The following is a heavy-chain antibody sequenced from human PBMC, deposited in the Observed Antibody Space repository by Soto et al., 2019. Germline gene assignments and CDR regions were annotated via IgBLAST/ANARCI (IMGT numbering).Heavy chain of an antibody. CDR2: ISGSGGST. CDR3: AKDSFLGYCSSTSCYGVFDY. D-gene: IGHD2-2*01. V-gene: IGHV3-23*01. CDR1: GFTFSSYA. J-gene: IGHJ4*02. Sequence: VQLLESGGGLVQPGGSLRLSCAASGFTFSSYAMSWVRQAPGKGLEWVSAISGSGGSTYYADSVKGRFTISRDNSKNTLYLQMNSLRAEDTAVYYCAKDSFLGYCSSTSCYGVFDYWGQGTLVTVSS.